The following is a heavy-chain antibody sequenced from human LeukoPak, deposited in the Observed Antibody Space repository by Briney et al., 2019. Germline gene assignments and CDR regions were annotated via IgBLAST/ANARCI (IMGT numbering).Heavy chain of an antibody. CDR2: ISGSGGST. D-gene: IGHD3-10*01. J-gene: IGHJ3*02. CDR1: GFTVSSNY. Sequence: GGSLRLSCAASGFTVSSNYMSWVRQAPGKGLEWVSAISGSGGSTYYADSVKGRFTISRDNSKNTLYLQMNSLRAEDTAVYYCARNPRAYYGSGSGAFDIWGQGTMVTVSS. V-gene: IGHV3-23*01. CDR3: ARNPRAYYGSGSGAFDI.